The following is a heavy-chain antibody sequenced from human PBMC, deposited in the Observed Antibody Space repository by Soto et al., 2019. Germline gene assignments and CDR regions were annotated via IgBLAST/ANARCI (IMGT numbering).Heavy chain of an antibody. V-gene: IGHV4-38-2*02. CDR3: ARDYNWNYGVFDP. D-gene: IGHD1-7*01. CDR1: GYSISSGYY. J-gene: IGHJ5*02. Sequence: PSETLSLTCAVSGYSISSGYYWGWIRQPPGKGLEWIGSIYHSGSTYYNPSLKSRVTISVDTSKNQFSLKLSSVTAADTAVYYCARDYNWNYGVFDPWGQGTLVT. CDR2: IYHSGST.